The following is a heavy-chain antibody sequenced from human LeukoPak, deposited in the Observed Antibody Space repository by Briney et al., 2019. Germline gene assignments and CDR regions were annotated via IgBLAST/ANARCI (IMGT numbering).Heavy chain of an antibody. CDR2: ISYGGGT. V-gene: IGHV4-39*01. CDR1: GGSLSSNSNY. D-gene: IGHD2-21*01. CDR3: ARQALWFFDH. Sequence: PSETLSLTCAVSGGSLSSNSNYWAWIRQPPGRGLEWIGSISYGGGTYYSPSLESRVTISVDTSKNQFSLKLSSVTAADTAVYYCARQALWFFDHWGQGTLVTVSS. J-gene: IGHJ4*02.